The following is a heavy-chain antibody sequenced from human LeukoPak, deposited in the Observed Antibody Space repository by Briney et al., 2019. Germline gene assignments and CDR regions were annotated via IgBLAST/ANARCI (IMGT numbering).Heavy chain of an antibody. D-gene: IGHD2-15*01. CDR2: ISSSGGST. J-gene: IGHJ3*02. Sequence: GGSLRLSCAASGFTFSSYAMSWVRQAPGKGLEWVLAISSSGGSTYYADSVKGRFSISRDNSKNTLYVQMNSLRAEDTAVYYCARRGVAATNAFDIWGQGTMVTVSS. CDR1: GFTFSSYA. V-gene: IGHV3-23*01. CDR3: ARRGVAATNAFDI.